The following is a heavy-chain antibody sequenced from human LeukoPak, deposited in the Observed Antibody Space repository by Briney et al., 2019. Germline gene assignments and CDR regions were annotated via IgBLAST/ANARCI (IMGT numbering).Heavy chain of an antibody. J-gene: IGHJ4*02. CDR1: GGTFSSYA. CDR3: ARGPCQPATEGY. V-gene: IGHV1-69*01. CDR2: IIPIFGTA. Sequence: SVKVSFKASGGTFSSYAISWVRQAPGQGLEWMGGIIPIFGTANYAQKFQGRVTITADESTSTAYMELSSLRSEDTAVYYCARGPCQPATEGYWGQGTLVTVSS. D-gene: IGHD2-2*01.